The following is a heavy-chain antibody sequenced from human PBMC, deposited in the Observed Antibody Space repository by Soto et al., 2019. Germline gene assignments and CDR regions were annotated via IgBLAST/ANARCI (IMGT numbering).Heavy chain of an antibody. CDR2: FHHSGST. J-gene: IGHJ4*02. D-gene: IGHD1-26*01. Sequence: QVQLEESGPGLVKPSETLSLTCTVSGGSVSSGSYSWSWIRQPPGEGLEWIGNFHHSGSTYYNPSLKSRITTLVYSSKNQVTLNVTSVTAADTAVYDCARSRKVSYYPAIFDSWCQGTLVTVSS. CDR3: ARSRKVSYYPAIFDS. CDR1: GGSVSSGSYS. V-gene: IGHV4-61*01.